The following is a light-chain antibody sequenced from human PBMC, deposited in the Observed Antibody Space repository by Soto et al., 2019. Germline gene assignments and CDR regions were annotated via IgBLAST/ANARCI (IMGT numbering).Light chain of an antibody. J-gene: IGKJ2*01. CDR2: DTS. Sequence: VIWMPQSPSFLSAIRGDRVTISCRMSQDIGHYLAWYRQKPGQAPELLIYDTSRLQTGAPSRFSGSGSGTYFTLSLSSLQSEDFATYYCQQYYTFPLYTFGEGTKLEI. V-gene: IGKV1D-8*01. CDR1: QDIGHY. CDR3: QQYYTFPLYT.